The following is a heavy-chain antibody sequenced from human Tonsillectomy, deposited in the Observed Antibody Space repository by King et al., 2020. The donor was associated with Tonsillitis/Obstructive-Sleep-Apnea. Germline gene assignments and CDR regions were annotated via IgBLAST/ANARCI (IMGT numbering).Heavy chain of an antibody. CDR3: ARNRRLGNYKWFDP. D-gene: IGHD3-9*01. CDR2: ISSSSSTI. J-gene: IGHJ5*02. CDR1: GFTFSSYS. Sequence: VQLVESGGGLVQPGGSLRLSCAASGFTFSSYSMNWVRQAPGKGLEWVSYISSSSSTISYADSVKGRFTISRDNAKNSLYLQMNSLRDEDTAVYYCARNRRLGNYKWFDPWGQGTLVTVSS. V-gene: IGHV3-48*02.